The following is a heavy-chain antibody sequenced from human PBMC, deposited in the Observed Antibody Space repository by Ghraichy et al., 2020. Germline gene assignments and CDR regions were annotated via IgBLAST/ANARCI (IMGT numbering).Heavy chain of an antibody. CDR1: GFTFSSNG. J-gene: IGHJ4*02. V-gene: IGHV3-23*01. D-gene: IGHD6-19*01. CDR2: ITGSGGTT. CDR3: AKDSGGLPAY. Sequence: GGSLRLSCAASGFTFSSNGMSWVRQGPGKRLEWVSGITGSGGTTKYAASVKGRFTISRDNSKNTLYLQMNILRAEDTAVYYSAKDSGGLPAYWGQGTLVTGSS.